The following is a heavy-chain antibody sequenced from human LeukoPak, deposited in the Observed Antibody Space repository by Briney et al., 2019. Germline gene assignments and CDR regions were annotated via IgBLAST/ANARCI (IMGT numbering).Heavy chain of an antibody. V-gene: IGHV3-23*01. CDR3: AKGRRGYSYGGIDY. CDR1: GFTFSSYG. CDR2: ISGSGGST. J-gene: IGHJ4*02. Sequence: GGSLRLSCAASGFTFSSYGMSWVRQAPGKGLEWVSAISGSGGSTYYADSVKGRFTISRDNSKNTLYLQMNSLRAEDTAVYYCAKGRRGYSYGGIDYWGQGTLVTVSS. D-gene: IGHD5-18*01.